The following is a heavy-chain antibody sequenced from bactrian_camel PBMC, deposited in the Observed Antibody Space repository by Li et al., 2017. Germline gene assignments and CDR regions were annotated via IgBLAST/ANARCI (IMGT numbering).Heavy chain of an antibody. J-gene: IGHJ4*01. D-gene: IGHD8*01. CDR2: INSSGGGS. Sequence: VQLVESGGGLVQPGGSLTLSCEASGFPFSNYYMSWVRQAPGKGLEWVSGINSSGGGSYYADSVKGRFTVSRDNADDTVYLQMNSLKPEDTAMYYCVSLEAGYNWHKCWGPGTQVTVS. V-gene: IGHV3S35*01. CDR1: GFPFSNYY. CDR3: VSLEAGYNWHKC.